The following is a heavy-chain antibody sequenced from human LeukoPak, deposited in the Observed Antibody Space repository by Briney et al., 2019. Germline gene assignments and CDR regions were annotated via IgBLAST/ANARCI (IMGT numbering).Heavy chain of an antibody. CDR2: FDPEDGET. V-gene: IGHV1-24*01. J-gene: IGHJ5*02. CDR1: GYTLTELS. CDR3: ATYSSGAYCSSTSCYNWFDP. Sequence: ASVKVSCKVPGYTLTELSMHWVRQAPGKGLEWMGGFDPEDGETIYAQKFQGRVTMTEDTSTDTAYMELSSLRSEDTAVYYCATYSSGAYCSSTSCYNWFDPWGQGTLVTVSS. D-gene: IGHD2-2*01.